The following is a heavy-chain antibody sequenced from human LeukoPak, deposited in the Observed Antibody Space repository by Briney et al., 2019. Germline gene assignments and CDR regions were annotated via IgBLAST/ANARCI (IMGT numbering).Heavy chain of an antibody. CDR3: ARDKDDIPGGYYYYGMDV. CDR1: GYTFTSYG. CDR2: ISAYNGNT. J-gene: IGHJ6*02. D-gene: IGHD3-9*01. V-gene: IGHV1-18*01. Sequence: ASVKVSCKASGYTFTSYGISWVRQAPGQGLEWMGWISAYNGNTNYAQKLQGRVTMTTDTSTSTAYMELRSLRSDDTAVYYCARDKDDIPGGYYYYGMDVWGQGTTVTVSS.